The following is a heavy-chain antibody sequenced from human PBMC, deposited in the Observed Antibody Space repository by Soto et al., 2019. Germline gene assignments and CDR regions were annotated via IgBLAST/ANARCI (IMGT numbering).Heavy chain of an antibody. D-gene: IGHD6-19*01. Sequence: QVQLQESGPGRVKPSETLSLTCTVSGGSISSYYWSWIRQPPGKGLEWIGYIYYSGSTNYNPSLKSRVTISVDTSKNQFSLKLSSVTAADTAVYYCARYLSWGQQWLYAFDIWGQGTMVTVSS. J-gene: IGHJ3*02. CDR2: IYYSGST. CDR3: ARYLSWGQQWLYAFDI. CDR1: GGSISSYY. V-gene: IGHV4-59*01.